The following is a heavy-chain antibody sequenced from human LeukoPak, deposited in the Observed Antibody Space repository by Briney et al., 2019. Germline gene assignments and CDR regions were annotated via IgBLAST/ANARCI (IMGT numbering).Heavy chain of an antibody. V-gene: IGHV3-21*01. CDR1: GFTLTTYA. CDR2: ISSRSSYI. J-gene: IGHJ4*02. D-gene: IGHD3-22*01. CDR3: ARDRGRYDSSGYYYEGYFDY. Sequence: PGGSLRLSCAASGFTLTTYAMNWVRQAPGKGLEWVSCISSRSSYIYYADSVKGRFTISRDNAKNSLYLQMNSLRAEDTAVYYCARDRGRYDSSGYYYEGYFDYWGQGTLVTVSS.